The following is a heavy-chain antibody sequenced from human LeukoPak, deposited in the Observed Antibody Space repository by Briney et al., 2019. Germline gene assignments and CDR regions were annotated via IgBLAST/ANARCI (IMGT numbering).Heavy chain of an antibody. V-gene: IGHV4-38-2*01. D-gene: IGHD3-10*01. CDR2: IYHSGST. CDR1: GYSISSGYY. Sequence: SETLSLTCAVSGYSISSGYYWGWIRQPPGEGVGWIGIIYHSGSTYYNPSLKSRVTISVDTSKNQFSLKLSSVTAADTAVYYCARRRITMVRGEGWFDPWGQGTLVTVPS. CDR3: ARRRITMVRGEGWFDP. J-gene: IGHJ5*02.